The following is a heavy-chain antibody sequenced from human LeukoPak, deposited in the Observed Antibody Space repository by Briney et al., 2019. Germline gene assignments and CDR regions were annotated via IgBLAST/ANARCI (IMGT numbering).Heavy chain of an antibody. CDR2: ISSSGSTI. V-gene: IGHV3-11*04. J-gene: IGHJ3*02. Sequence: GGSLRLSCAASGFTFSDYYMSWIRQAPGKGLEWVSYISSSGSTIYYADSVKGRFTISRDNAKNTLYLQMNSLRAEDTAVYYCARARYCSSISCRDAFDIWGQGSMVTVSS. CDR1: GFTFSDYY. CDR3: ARARYCSSISCRDAFDI. D-gene: IGHD2-2*01.